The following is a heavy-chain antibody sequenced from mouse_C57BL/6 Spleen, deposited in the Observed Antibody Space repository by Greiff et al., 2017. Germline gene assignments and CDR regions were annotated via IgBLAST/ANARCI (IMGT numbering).Heavy chain of an antibody. Sequence: VHVKQSGPELVKPGASVKIPCKASGYTFTDYNMDWVKQSHGKSLEWIGDINPNNGGTIYNQKFKGKATLTVDKSSSTAYMELRSLTSEDTAVYYCARGDYGRHGGFAYWGQGTLVTVSA. CDR3: ARGDYGRHGGFAY. V-gene: IGHV1-18*01. J-gene: IGHJ3*01. D-gene: IGHD1-1*01. CDR1: GYTFTDYN. CDR2: INPNNGGT.